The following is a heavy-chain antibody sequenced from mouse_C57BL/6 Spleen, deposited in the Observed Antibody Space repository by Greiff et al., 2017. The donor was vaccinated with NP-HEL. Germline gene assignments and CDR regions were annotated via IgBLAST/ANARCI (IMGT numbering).Heavy chain of an antibody. CDR1: GYTFTSYW. D-gene: IGHD1-2*01. J-gene: IGHJ2*01. CDR2: INPSSGYT. Sequence: VKLQQSGAELAKPGASVKLSCKASGYTFTSYWMHWVKQRPGQGLEWIGYINPSSGYTKYNQKFKDKATLTADKSSSTASMQLRSLTYEYSAVYYCARTHCYPFYFGYWAQGTTLTLSS. V-gene: IGHV1-7*01. CDR3: ARTHCYPFYFGY.